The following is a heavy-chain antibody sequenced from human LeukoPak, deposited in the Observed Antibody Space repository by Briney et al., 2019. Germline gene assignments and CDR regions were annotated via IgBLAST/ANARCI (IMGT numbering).Heavy chain of an antibody. CDR3: ARVVTITFGGVIVSNWFDP. CDR1: GYSISSGYY. J-gene: IGHJ5*02. Sequence: SETLSLTCTVSGYSISSGYYWGWIRQPPGKGLEWIGSIYHSGSTYYNPSLKSRVTISVDTSKNQFSLKLSSVTAADTAVYYCARVVTITFGGVIVSNWFDPWGQGTLVTAS. V-gene: IGHV4-38-2*02. CDR2: IYHSGST. D-gene: IGHD3-16*02.